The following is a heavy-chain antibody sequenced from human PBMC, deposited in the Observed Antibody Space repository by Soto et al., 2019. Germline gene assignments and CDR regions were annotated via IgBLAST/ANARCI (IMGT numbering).Heavy chain of an antibody. Sequence: ASVKVSCKASGYTFTSYYMHWVRQAPGQGLEWMGIINPSGGSTSYAQKFQGRVTMTRDTSTSTVYMELSSLRSEDTAVYYCARDFHCGGDCYSTDYWGQGTLVTVS. V-gene: IGHV1-46*03. CDR1: GYTFTSYY. CDR2: INPSGGST. CDR3: ARDFHCGGDCYSTDY. J-gene: IGHJ4*02. D-gene: IGHD2-21*02.